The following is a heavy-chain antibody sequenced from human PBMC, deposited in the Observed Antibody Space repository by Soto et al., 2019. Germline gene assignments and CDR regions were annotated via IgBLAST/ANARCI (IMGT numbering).Heavy chain of an antibody. V-gene: IGHV1-3*01. CDR1: GYTFTSYA. CDR3: ARDYRQWLDVSDY. J-gene: IGHJ4*02. Sequence: QVQLVQSGAEVKKPGASVKVSCKASGYTFTSYAMPWVRQAPGQRLEWMGWINAGNGNTKYSQKFQGRVTITRDTSASTAYMELSSLRSEDTAVYYCARDYRQWLDVSDYWGQGTLVTVSS. D-gene: IGHD6-19*01. CDR2: INAGNGNT.